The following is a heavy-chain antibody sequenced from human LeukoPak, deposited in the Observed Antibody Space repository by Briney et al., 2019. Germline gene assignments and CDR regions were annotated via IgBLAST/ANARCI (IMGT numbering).Heavy chain of an antibody. CDR2: INPSGGST. Sequence: ASVKVSCKAYGYTFTSYYMHWVRQAPGQGLEWMGIINPSGGSTTCAQKFQGRVTMTRDTSTSTVYMELYSLRSEDTAAYYYAKGARELWIGESGNWFDPWGQGTLVTVSS. V-gene: IGHV1-46*01. J-gene: IGHJ5*02. D-gene: IGHD3-10*01. CDR3: AKGARELWIGESGNWFDP. CDR1: GYTFTSYY.